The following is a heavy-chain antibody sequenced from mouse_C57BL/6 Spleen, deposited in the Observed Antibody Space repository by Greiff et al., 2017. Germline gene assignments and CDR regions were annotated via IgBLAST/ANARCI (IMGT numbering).Heavy chain of an antibody. CDR3: ARHSSGYGDYFDY. CDR2: INPNNGGT. V-gene: IGHV1-26*01. Sequence: VQLQQSGPELVKPGASVKISCKASGYTFTDYYMNWVKQSHGKSLEWIGDINPNNGGTSYNQKFKGKATLTVDKSSSTAYMELRSLTSEDSAVYYCARHSSGYGDYFDYWGQGTTLTVSS. J-gene: IGHJ2*01. CDR1: GYTFTDYY. D-gene: IGHD3-2*02.